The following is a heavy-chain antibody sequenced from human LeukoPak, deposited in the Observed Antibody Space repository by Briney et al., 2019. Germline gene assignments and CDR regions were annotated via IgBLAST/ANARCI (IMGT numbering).Heavy chain of an antibody. CDR2: LSGSGGST. V-gene: IGHV3-23*01. CDR3: AKDVGYCSSTTCYKPFDY. D-gene: IGHD2-2*02. CDR1: AFTFSNYA. J-gene: IGHJ4*02. Sequence: PGGSLRLYCAASAFTFSNYAMSWVRQYPGKGVQWLSALSGSGGSTYYADSVKGRLTISRDSSKNTLYLQMNSMRAEDTAVYFCAKDVGYCSSTTCYKPFDYWGQGTLVTVSS.